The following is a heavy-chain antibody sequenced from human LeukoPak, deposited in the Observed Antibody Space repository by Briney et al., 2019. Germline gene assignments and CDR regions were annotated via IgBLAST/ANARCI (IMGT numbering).Heavy chain of an antibody. CDR2: IYTSGST. D-gene: IGHD3-22*01. V-gene: IGHV4-59*01. Sequence: PSETLSLTCTVSGGSISSYYWSWIRQPPGKGLEWIGYIYTSGSTNYNPSLKSRVTISVDTSKNQFSLKLSSVTAADTAVYYCAREADYYDSSGYYGSFDYWGQGTLVTVSS. CDR3: AREADYYDSSGYYGSFDY. CDR1: GGSISSYY. J-gene: IGHJ4*02.